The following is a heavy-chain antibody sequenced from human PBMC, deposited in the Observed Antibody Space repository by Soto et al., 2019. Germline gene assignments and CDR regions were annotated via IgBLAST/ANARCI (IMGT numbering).Heavy chain of an antibody. J-gene: IGHJ5*02. D-gene: IGHD2-8*02. CDR3: ARSTDPNWLDP. Sequence: EVQLVESGGGLVQPGGSLRLSCAASGFTFRRNWMHWVRQAPGKGLVWVSRIKGDGSTKYYADSVKGRFTISRDNAKNTVYLQMNSLRAEDTAVYYCARSTDPNWLDPWGQGTLVTVSS. CDR2: IKGDGSTK. V-gene: IGHV3-74*01. CDR1: GFTFRRNW.